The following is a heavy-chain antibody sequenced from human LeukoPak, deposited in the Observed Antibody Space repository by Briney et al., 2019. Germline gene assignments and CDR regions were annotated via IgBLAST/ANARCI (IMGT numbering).Heavy chain of an antibody. V-gene: IGHV4-30-4*01. Sequence: SETLSLTCTVSGGSISSGDYYWSWIRQPPGKGLEWIGYIYYSGSTYYNPSLKSRVTISVDTSKNQFSLKLSSVTAADTAVYYCARDSHSSSSLDYWGQGTLVTVSS. CDR1: GGSISSGDYY. D-gene: IGHD6-13*01. CDR2: IYYSGST. J-gene: IGHJ4*02. CDR3: ARDSHSSSSLDY.